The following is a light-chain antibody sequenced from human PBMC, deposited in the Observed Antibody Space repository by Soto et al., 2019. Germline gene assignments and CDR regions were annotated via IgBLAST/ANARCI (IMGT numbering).Light chain of an antibody. CDR2: AAS. CDR1: QSIRYY. Sequence: DIQMTQSPSSLSASVGERVTITCRASQSIRYYLNWYQQKPGKAPKLLIYAASSLQSGVPSRFSGSGSGTDFTLTISTLQPEDFATYYCQQSYSTPQHTFGQGTNLEIK. J-gene: IGKJ2*01. V-gene: IGKV1-39*01. CDR3: QQSYSTPQHT.